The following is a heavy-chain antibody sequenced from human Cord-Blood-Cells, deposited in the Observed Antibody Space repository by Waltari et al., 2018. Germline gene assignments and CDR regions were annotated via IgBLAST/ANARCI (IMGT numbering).Heavy chain of an antibody. Sequence: QVQLVQSGAEVKKPGASVKVSCTASGYTFTGYYMHWVRQAPGQGLEWMGWINPNSGGTNYVQKFQGRVTMTRDTSISTAYMELSRLRSDDTAVYYCARGREDIVLMVYATNYFDYWGQGTLVTVSS. J-gene: IGHJ4*02. D-gene: IGHD2-8*01. CDR2: INPNSGGT. CDR3: ARGREDIVLMVYATNYFDY. V-gene: IGHV1-2*02. CDR1: GYTFTGYY.